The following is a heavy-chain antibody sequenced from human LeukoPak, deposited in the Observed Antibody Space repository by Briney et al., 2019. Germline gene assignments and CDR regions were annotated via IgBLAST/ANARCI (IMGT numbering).Heavy chain of an antibody. J-gene: IGHJ4*02. Sequence: SVKVSCNASGATFSSYAISWVRQAPGQGLELMGRIIPIFGIANYAQKFQGRVTITVDKSTSTVYMELSSLRSEDTAVYYCARDGQRRQSHNDYWGQGTLVTVSS. D-gene: IGHD6-25*01. CDR1: GATFSSYA. CDR2: IIPIFGIA. CDR3: ARDGQRRQSHNDY. V-gene: IGHV1-69*04.